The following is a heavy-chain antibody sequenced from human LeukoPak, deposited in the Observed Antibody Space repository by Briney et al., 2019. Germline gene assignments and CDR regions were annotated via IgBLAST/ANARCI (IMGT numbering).Heavy chain of an antibody. J-gene: IGHJ4*02. D-gene: IGHD2-15*01. CDR1: GGSVSGYY. V-gene: IGHV4-59*02. CDR3: ARIHRYCSGGACYVLDN. Sequence: SETLSLTCVVSGGSVSGYYWGWIRQPPGRGLEWIGYAYYSGSTNYNPSFKSRITISVDTSRNQFSLQLSSVTAADTAVYYCARIHRYCSGGACYVLDNWGQGTLIAVSS. CDR2: AYYSGST.